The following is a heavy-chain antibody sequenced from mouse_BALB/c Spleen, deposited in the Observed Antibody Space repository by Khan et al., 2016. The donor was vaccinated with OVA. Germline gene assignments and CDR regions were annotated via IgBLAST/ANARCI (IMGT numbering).Heavy chain of an antibody. D-gene: IGHD2-3*01. J-gene: IGHJ4*01. CDR2: ITYSGST. CDR1: GYSFTSDYA. Sequence: EVQLVESGPGLVKPSQSLSLTCTVTGYSFTSDYAWYWIRQFPGNKLGWMGFITYSGSTSYTQSLKSRISITRDTSKNQFFLQLNSVHTEDTATYYCGRRGDGYYGAMDYWGQGTSVTVSS. CDR3: GRRGDGYYGAMDY. V-gene: IGHV3-2*02.